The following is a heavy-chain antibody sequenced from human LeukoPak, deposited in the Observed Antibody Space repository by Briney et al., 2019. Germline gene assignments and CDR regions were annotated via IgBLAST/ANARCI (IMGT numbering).Heavy chain of an antibody. V-gene: IGHV3-53*01. CDR1: GFTVSGNY. CDR3: AKWDY. D-gene: IGHD1-26*01. Sequence: PGGSLRLSCPASGFTVSGNYMSWVRQAPGKGLEWVSLIDRGGNTYYADSVKGRFTISRDNSENMLYLQMKNLRAEDTAVYYCAKWDYWGQGTLVTVSS. J-gene: IGHJ4*02. CDR2: IDRGGNT.